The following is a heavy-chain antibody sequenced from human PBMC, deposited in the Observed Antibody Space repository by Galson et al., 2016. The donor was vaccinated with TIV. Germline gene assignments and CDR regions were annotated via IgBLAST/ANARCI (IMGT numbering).Heavy chain of an antibody. V-gene: IGHV3-23*01. CDR3: AKVPSSGFSYYYGIDV. J-gene: IGHJ6*02. CDR2: ISGGGGST. CDR1: GFTFSSYA. D-gene: IGHD3-22*01. Sequence: SLRLSCAASGFTFSSYAMSWVRQAPGKGLEWVSVISGGGGSTYYADSVKGRFTISRDNSKNTVYLQMSSLRAEDTAVYYCAKVPSSGFSYYYGIDVWGQGTTVTVS.